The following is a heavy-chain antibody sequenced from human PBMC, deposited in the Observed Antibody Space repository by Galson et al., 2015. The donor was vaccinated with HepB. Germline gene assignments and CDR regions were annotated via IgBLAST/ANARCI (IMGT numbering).Heavy chain of an antibody. J-gene: IGHJ6*02. CDR2: INPNSGGT. CDR3: ARGPRKTHRGYSYGFLGHYYYYGMDV. Sequence: SVTVSCKASGYTFTGYYMHWVRQAPGQGLEWMGWINPNSGGTNYAQKFQGRVTMTRDTSISTAYMELSRLRSDDTAVYYCARGPRKTHRGYSYGFLGHYYYYGMDVWGQGTTVTVSS. V-gene: IGHV1-2*02. CDR1: GYTFTGYY. D-gene: IGHD5-18*01.